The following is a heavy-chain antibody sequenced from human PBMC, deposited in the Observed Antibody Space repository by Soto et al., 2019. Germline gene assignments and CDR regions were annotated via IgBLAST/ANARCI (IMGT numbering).Heavy chain of an antibody. CDR3: ARAPTYTNFKYFYSGMDV. J-gene: IGHJ6*02. CDR1: GFTFNSYS. D-gene: IGHD4-4*01. CDR2: ISYDGVNT. V-gene: IGHV3-30*03. Sequence: PGGSLRLSCAVSGFTFNSYSMNWVRQAPGKGLEWVAVISYDGVNTYYADSVRGRFSISRDNSKKTVYLQMNSLRAEDTAVYFCARAPTYTNFKYFYSGMDVWGQATTVTVSS.